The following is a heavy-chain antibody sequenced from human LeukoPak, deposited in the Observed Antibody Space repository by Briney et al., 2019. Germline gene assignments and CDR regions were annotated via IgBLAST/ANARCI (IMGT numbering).Heavy chain of an antibody. Sequence: GGSLRLSCAASGFTFSSYGMHWVRQAPGKGLEWVAVISYDGSNKYYADSVKGRFTISRDNSKNTLYLQMNSLRAEDTAVYYCAKDRRPAATDFDYWGQGTLVTVSS. J-gene: IGHJ4*02. CDR3: AKDRRPAATDFDY. CDR2: ISYDGSNK. V-gene: IGHV3-30*18. CDR1: GFTFSSYG. D-gene: IGHD2-2*01.